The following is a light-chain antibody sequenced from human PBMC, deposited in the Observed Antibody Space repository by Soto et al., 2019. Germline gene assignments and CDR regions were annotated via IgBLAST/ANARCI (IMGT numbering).Light chain of an antibody. CDR2: DVT. CDR3: SSYTISSTFV. J-gene: IGLJ1*01. Sequence: QSVLTQPASVSGSPGQSITISCTGTSSDIGAYKYVSWYQQHPGRAPKLMIFDVTNRPSGVSNRFSGSKSGNTASLTISGLQVDDEADYYCSSYTISSTFVFGTGTKVTVL. V-gene: IGLV2-14*03. CDR1: SSDIGAYKY.